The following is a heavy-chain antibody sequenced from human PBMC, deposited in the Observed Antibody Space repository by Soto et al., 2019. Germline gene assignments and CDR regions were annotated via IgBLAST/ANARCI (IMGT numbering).Heavy chain of an antibody. J-gene: IGHJ4*01. Sequence: VGSLRLSCAASGFTFSSYAMGWVRQAPGKGLEWVSSIDSSGGSTYYADSVKGRFTMSRDKSKNTLYLQMNSLRAEDTAVYYCARRLLGATVTYFDYWGQGTLVTVSS. CDR3: ARRLLGATVTYFDY. CDR1: GFTFSSYA. V-gene: IGHV3-23*01. CDR2: IDSSGGST. D-gene: IGHD1-26*01.